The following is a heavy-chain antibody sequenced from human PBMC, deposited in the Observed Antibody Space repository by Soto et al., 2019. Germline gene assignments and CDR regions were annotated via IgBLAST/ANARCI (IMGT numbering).Heavy chain of an antibody. CDR3: AKKGVPAASVGNWFDP. CDR2: ISGSGGST. V-gene: IGHV3-23*01. J-gene: IGHJ5*02. D-gene: IGHD2-2*01. Sequence: EVQLLESGGGLVQPGGSLRLSCAASGFTFSSYAMSWVRQAPGKGLEWVSAISGSGGSTYYTDSVKGRFTISRDNSKNTLYLQMNSLRAEDTAVYYCAKKGVPAASVGNWFDPWGQGTLVTVSS. CDR1: GFTFSSYA.